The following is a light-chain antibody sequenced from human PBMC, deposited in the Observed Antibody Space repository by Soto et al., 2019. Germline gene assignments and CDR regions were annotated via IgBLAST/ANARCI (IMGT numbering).Light chain of an antibody. J-gene: IGKJ1*01. CDR1: QSLLHSNGYNY. V-gene: IGKV2-28*01. Sequence: DIVMTQSPLSLPVTPGEPASISCRSSQSLLHSNGYNYLDWYVQKPGQSPQILIYLAFNRASGVADRFSGSGSGTDFTLKISRVEAEDVGVYYCLQALQTPAFGQGTKVEIK. CDR3: LQALQTPA. CDR2: LAF.